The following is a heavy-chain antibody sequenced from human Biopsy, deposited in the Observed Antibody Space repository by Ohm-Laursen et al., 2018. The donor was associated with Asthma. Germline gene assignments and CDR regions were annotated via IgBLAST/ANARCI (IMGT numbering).Heavy chain of an antibody. D-gene: IGHD2-2*01. Sequence: GSSVKVSCKSLGGTFNTYVIGWVRQAPGQGLEWMGGINSVFGTTTYPQKFQDRVTIAGDDSTSTVYMELSSLRSEDTAVYYCARKAGSCISRTCYSLDFWGQGTLVTVSS. CDR3: ARKAGSCISRTCYSLDF. V-gene: IGHV1-69*01. CDR2: INSVFGTT. J-gene: IGHJ4*02. CDR1: GGTFNTYV.